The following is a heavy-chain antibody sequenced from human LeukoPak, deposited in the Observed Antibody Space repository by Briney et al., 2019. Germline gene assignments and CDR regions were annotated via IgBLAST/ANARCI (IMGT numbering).Heavy chain of an antibody. CDR3: ARAPRFLEWLSFDY. Sequence: GGSLSLSCAASGFTFSSYAMHWVRQAPGKGLEWVAVISYDGSNKYYADSVKGRFTISRDNSKNTLYLQMNSLRAEDTAVYYCARAPRFLEWLSFDYWGQGTLVTVSS. D-gene: IGHD3-3*01. CDR2: ISYDGSNK. CDR1: GFTFSSYA. V-gene: IGHV3-30-3*01. J-gene: IGHJ4*02.